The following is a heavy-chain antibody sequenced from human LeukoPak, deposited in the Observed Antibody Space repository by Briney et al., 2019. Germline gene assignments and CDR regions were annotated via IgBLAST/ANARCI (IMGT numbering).Heavy chain of an antibody. J-gene: IGHJ6*03. CDR1: GFTFSSYS. Sequence: GGSLRLSCAASGFTFSSYSMNWVRQAPGKGLEWVSSISGSSSHIYYADSVKGRFTISRDNAKNSLYLQMNSLRAEDTALYYCAKDLSSSSWYYYHYYMDVWGKGTTVTISS. D-gene: IGHD6-13*01. CDR3: AKDLSSSSWYYYHYYMDV. CDR2: ISGSSSHI. V-gene: IGHV3-21*04.